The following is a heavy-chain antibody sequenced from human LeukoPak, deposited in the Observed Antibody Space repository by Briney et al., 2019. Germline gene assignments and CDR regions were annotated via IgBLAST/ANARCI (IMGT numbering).Heavy chain of an antibody. V-gene: IGHV3-23*01. CDR1: GFTFSSYA. Sequence: PGGSLRLSCAASGFTFSSYAMSWVRQAPGKGLEWVSAISGSGGSTYYADSVKGRFTISRDNSRNKLYLEMNSLRAEDTAVYYCAKEGEVPNYSYIDVWGKGTTVTVSS. J-gene: IGHJ6*03. CDR2: ISGSGGST. CDR3: AKEGEVPNYSYIDV. D-gene: IGHD2-21*01.